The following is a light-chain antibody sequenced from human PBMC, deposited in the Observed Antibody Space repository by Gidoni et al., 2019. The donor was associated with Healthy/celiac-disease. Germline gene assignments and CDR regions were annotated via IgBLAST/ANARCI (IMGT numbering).Light chain of an antibody. CDR2: AAS. CDR3: QQSSSTPHT. Sequence: DVQMAQSPSSLSASVGEGVTITCRASQSISSYLNWYQQKPGKAPKLLIYAASSLQSGVPSRFSGSVSGTYFTPSITSLLPEYFATSYCQQSSSTPHTFGQGTKLEIK. J-gene: IGKJ2*01. CDR1: QSISSY. V-gene: IGKV1-39*01.